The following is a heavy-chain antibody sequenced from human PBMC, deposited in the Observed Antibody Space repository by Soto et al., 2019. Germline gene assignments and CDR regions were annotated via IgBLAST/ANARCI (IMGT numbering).Heavy chain of an antibody. J-gene: IGHJ6*02. Sequence: GASVKVSCKASGGTFSSYAISWVRQAPGQGLEWMGGIIPIFGTANYARKFQGRVTITADESTSTAYMELSSLRSEDTAVYYCAREERVVTASDYYRGMDVWGQGTTVTVSS. CDR3: AREERVVTASDYYRGMDV. CDR1: GGTFSSYA. D-gene: IGHD2-21*02. CDR2: IIPIFGTA. V-gene: IGHV1-69*13.